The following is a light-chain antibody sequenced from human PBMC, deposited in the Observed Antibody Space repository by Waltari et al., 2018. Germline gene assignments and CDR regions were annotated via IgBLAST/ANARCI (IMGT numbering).Light chain of an antibody. V-gene: IGLV1-51*01. CDR2: DNN. J-gene: IGLJ2*01. Sequence: QSVLTQPPSVSAAPGQKVTISCSGSSSNIPNNYVSWYQQLPGKAPRLPIYDNNNRPSGIPDRCAGSKPGTSATLGITGLQTGDEANYYCATWDNSLSAVTFGGGTKLTV. CDR1: SSNIPNNY. CDR3: ATWDNSLSAVT.